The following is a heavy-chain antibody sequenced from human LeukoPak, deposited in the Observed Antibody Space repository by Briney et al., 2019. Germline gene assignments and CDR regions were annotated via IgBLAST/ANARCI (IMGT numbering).Heavy chain of an antibody. CDR1: GGSFGGYY. CDR2: INHSGST. V-gene: IGHV4-34*01. CDR3: AREARSSGWYVDY. J-gene: IGHJ4*02. Sequence: SETLSLTCAVYGGSFGGYYWSWIRQPPGKGLEWIGEINHSGSTNYNPSLKSRVTISVDTSKNQFSLKLSSVTAADTAVYYCAREARSSGWYVDYWGQGTLVTVSS. D-gene: IGHD6-19*01.